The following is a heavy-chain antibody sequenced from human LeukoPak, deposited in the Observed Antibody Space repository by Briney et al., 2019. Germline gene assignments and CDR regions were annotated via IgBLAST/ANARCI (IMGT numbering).Heavy chain of an antibody. CDR1: GYTFTSYD. J-gene: IGHJ3*02. CDR3: ARDQDGDYVGDAFDI. V-gene: IGHV1-18*01. CDR2: ISAYNGNT. D-gene: IGHD4-17*01. Sequence: ASVKVSCKASGYTFTSYDFNWVRQATGQGLEWMGWISAYNGNTNYAQKLQGRVTMTTDTSTSTAYMELRSLRSDDTAVYYCARDQDGDYVGDAFDIWGQGTMVTVSS.